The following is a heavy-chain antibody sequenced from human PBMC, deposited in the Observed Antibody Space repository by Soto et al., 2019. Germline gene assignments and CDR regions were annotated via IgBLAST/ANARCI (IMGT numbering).Heavy chain of an antibody. CDR2: ISYDGNNK. CDR3: ARDHGMFLSYYYYGMDV. D-gene: IGHD3-10*02. CDR1: GFTFSRFP. V-gene: IGHV3-30-3*01. Sequence: QVQLVESGGGVVQPGRSLRLSCAASGFTFSRFPMHWVRQAPGKGLAWVAVISYDGNNKHFAESVKGRFSISRDDSKNTVYLEMNNLRGDDSAVYYCARDHGMFLSYYYYGMDVWGQGTTVTVSS. J-gene: IGHJ6*02.